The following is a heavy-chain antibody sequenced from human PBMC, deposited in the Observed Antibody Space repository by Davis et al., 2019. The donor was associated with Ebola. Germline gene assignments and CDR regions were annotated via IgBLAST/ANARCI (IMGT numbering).Heavy chain of an antibody. CDR3: ARRPLYCSSTSCFGYWFDP. CDR2: INHSGST. CDR1: GGSFSGYY. V-gene: IGHV4-34*01. D-gene: IGHD2-2*01. J-gene: IGHJ5*02. Sequence: PSETLSLTCAVYGGSFSGYYWSWIRQPPGKGLEWIGEINHSGSTNYNPSLKSRVTISVDTSKNQFSLKLSSVTAADTAVYYCARRPLYCSSTSCFGYWFDPWGQGTLVTVSS.